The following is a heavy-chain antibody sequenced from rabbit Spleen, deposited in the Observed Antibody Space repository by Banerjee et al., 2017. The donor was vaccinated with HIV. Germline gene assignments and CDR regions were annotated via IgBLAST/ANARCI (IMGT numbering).Heavy chain of an antibody. D-gene: IGHD1-1*01. V-gene: IGHV1S40*01. CDR3: ARDLDGVIGWNFGW. CDR2: IYVGGIDSS. J-gene: IGHJ4*01. Sequence: EESGGGLVKPGASLTLTCTASGVSFSFSSYMCWVRQAPGKGLEWIACIYVGGIDSSYYPNWAKGRFTISKTSSTTVTLQMSRLTAADTATYFCARDLDGVIGWNFGWWGPGTLVTVS. CDR1: GVSFSFSSY.